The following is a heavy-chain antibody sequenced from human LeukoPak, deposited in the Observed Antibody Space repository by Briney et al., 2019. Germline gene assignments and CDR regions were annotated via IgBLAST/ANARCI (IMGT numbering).Heavy chain of an antibody. Sequence: GGSLRLSCAASGFTFSSYAMTWVRQAPGKGLEWVSAITGGGDTTYYADSVKGRLTISRDNSKNTLYLQMNNLRAEDTAIYYCAKAANYDILTGYYLDYWGQGTLVTVSS. V-gene: IGHV3-23*01. J-gene: IGHJ4*02. CDR1: GFTFSSYA. D-gene: IGHD3-9*01. CDR3: AKAANYDILTGYYLDY. CDR2: ITGGGDTT.